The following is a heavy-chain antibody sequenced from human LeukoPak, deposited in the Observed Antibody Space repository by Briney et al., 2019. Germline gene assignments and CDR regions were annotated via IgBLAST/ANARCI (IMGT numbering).Heavy chain of an antibody. CDR1: GFTFSSYA. D-gene: IGHD3-16*01. CDR3: AKDRDGGSNTRAKGFDY. V-gene: IGHV3-23*01. CDR2: ISAGGGTT. J-gene: IGHJ4*02. Sequence: GGSLRLSCAASGFTFSSYAMSWVRQAPGKGLEWVAAISAGGGTTYYTDSVKGRFTISRDKSRSTLYLQMNSLTAEDTAEYYCAKDRDGGSNTRAKGFDYWGQGTLATVSS.